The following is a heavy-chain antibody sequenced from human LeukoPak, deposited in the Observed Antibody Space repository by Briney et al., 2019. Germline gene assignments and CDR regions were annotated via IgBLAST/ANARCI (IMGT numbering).Heavy chain of an antibody. D-gene: IGHD6-25*01. J-gene: IGHJ4*02. Sequence: QPGRSLRLSCAASGFTFSSYGMHWLRQAPGKGREGVAVIWYDGSNKYYADSVKGRFTISRDNSKNTLYLQMISLRAEDTAVYYCAKAPGGAAEVAYWGQGTLVTVSS. CDR3: AKAPGGAAEVAY. CDR2: IWYDGSNK. V-gene: IGHV3-33*06. CDR1: GFTFSSYG.